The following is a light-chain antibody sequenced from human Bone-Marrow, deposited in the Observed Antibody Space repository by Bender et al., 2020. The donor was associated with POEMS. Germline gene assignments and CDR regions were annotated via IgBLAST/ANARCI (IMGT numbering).Light chain of an antibody. CDR2: EGF. CDR3: SSYTSSATRV. J-gene: IGLJ3*02. V-gene: IGLV2-14*02. Sequence: QSALTQPASVSGSPGQSITISCTGTSSDVGGYNLVSWYQKHPGKAPKLMIYEGFKRPSGVSNRFSASKSGNTASLTISGLQAEDEADYYCSSYTSSATRVFGGGTKLTVL. CDR1: SSDVGGYNL.